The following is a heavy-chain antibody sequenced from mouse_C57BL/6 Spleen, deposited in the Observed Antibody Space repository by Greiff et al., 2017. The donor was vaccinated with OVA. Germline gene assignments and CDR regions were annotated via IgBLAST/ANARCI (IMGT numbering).Heavy chain of an antibody. Sequence: EVKLVESGGGLVKPGGSLKLSCAASGFTFSDYGMHWVRQAPEKGLEWVAYISSGSSTIYYADTVKGRFTISRDNAKNTLFLQMTSLRSEDTAMYYCARYGKEEIRYAMDYWGQGTSVTVSS. J-gene: IGHJ4*01. CDR2: ISSGSSTI. D-gene: IGHD1-1*01. CDR1: GFTFSDYG. CDR3: ARYGKEEIRYAMDY. V-gene: IGHV5-17*01.